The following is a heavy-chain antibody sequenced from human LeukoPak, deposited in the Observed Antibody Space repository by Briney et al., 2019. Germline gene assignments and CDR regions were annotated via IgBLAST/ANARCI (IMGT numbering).Heavy chain of an antibody. Sequence: NPSETLSLTCTVSGGSISSSSYYWGWIRQPPGKGLEWIGSIYYSGSTYYNPSLKSRVTISVDTSKNQFSLKLSSVTAADTAVYYCARVLDAGYSYGSYFDYWGQGTLVTVSS. CDR3: ARVLDAGYSYGSYFDY. J-gene: IGHJ4*02. V-gene: IGHV4-39*07. CDR2: IYYSGST. CDR1: GGSISSSSYY. D-gene: IGHD5-18*01.